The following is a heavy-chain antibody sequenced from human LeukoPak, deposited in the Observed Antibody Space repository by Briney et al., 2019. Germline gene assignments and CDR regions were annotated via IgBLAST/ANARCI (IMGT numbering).Heavy chain of an antibody. V-gene: IGHV1-18*01. CDR3: AREMEYSSSWFGDY. CDR2: ISAYNGNT. CDR1: GYTFTSYG. J-gene: IGHJ4*02. D-gene: IGHD6-13*01. Sequence: GASVKVSCKASGYTFTSYGISWVRQAPGQGLEWMGWISAYNGNTNYAQKLQGRVTITTDTSTSTAYMELRSLRSDDTAVYYCAREMEYSSSWFGDYWGQGTLVTVSS.